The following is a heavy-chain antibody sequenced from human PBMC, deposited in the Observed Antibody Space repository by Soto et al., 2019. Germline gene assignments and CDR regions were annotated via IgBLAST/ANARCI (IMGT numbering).Heavy chain of an antibody. CDR3: VRDSHGDY. V-gene: IGHV3-74*01. Sequence: EVQLVESGGGLVQPGGSLRLSCAGSGFTFSNYWMQWVRQAPGKGLEWVSRIDHDGPTDYADSVRGRFTISRDNAENTLYLQMNSLRPEDTAVYYCVRDSHGDYWGQGTRVTVSS. J-gene: IGHJ4*02. CDR2: IDHDGPT. CDR1: GFTFSNYW.